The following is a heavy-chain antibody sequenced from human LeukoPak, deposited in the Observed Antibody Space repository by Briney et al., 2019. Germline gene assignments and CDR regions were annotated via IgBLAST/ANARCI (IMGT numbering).Heavy chain of an antibody. CDR3: ARGDTRRAYYYDSSAYYYGY. V-gene: IGHV4-34*01. CDR1: GGSFSGYY. CDR2: INHSGST. Sequence: SSGTLSLTCAVYGGSFSGYYWGWIRQPPGKWLEWIGEINHSGSTNYNPSLKSRVTISVDTSKNQFSLKLSSVTAADTAVYYCARGDTRRAYYYDSSAYYYGYWGQGTLVTVSS. D-gene: IGHD3-22*01. J-gene: IGHJ4*02.